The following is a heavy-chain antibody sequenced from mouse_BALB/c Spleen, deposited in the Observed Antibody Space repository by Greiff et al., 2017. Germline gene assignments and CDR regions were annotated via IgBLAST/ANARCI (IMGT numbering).Heavy chain of an antibody. V-gene: IGHV5-9-3*01. J-gene: IGHJ2*01. CDR3: AREGVRYYGLLDY. CDR2: ISSGGSYT. CDR1: GFTFSSYA. D-gene: IGHD1-2*01. Sequence: EVKVVESGGGLVKPGGSLKLSCAASGFTFSSYAMSWVRQTPEKRLEWVATISSGGSYTYYPDSVKGRFTISRDNAKNTLYLQMSSLRSEDTAMYYCAREGVRYYGLLDYWGQGTTLTVSS.